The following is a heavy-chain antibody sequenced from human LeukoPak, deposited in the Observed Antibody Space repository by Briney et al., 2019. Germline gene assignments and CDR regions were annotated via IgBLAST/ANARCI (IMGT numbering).Heavy chain of an antibody. CDR1: GFTFSSYS. CDR2: ISRSSGTT. CDR3: ARDSAFCGGDCYPLDS. Sequence: GGSLRLSCAAAGFTFSSYSMNWVRQAPGKGLEWVSYISRSSGTTYYADSVKGRFTISRDNAKNSLYLQMNSLRDEDTAVYYCARDSAFCGGDCYPLDSWGQGTLVTVSS. D-gene: IGHD2-21*02. J-gene: IGHJ4*02. V-gene: IGHV3-48*02.